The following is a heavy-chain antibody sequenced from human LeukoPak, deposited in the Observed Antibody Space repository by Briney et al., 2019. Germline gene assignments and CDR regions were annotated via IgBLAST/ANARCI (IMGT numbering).Heavy chain of an antibody. V-gene: IGHV4-59*01. J-gene: IGHJ6*03. CDR1: GGSISGYH. CDR2: IYYSGSS. Sequence: SETLSLTCNVSGGSISGYHWSWIRQPPGKGLEWLGYIYYSGSSNYNPSLKSRVTMSADTPKNQFSLKLSSVTAADTAVYYCARVPRSYYYYYYMDVWGKGTTVTVSS. CDR3: ARVPRSYYYYYYMDV.